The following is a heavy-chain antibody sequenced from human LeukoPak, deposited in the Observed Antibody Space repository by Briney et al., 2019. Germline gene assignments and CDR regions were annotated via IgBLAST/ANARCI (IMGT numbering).Heavy chain of an antibody. Sequence: GGSLRLSCAASGFTFSSYWTHWVRQAPGKGLVWVSRINSDGSSTSYADSVKGRFTISRDNAKNTLYLQMNSLRAEDTAVYYCARMMIVVVPAAIRSVWFDPWGQGTLVTVSS. CDR3: ARMMIVVVPAAIRSVWFDP. CDR1: GFTFSSYW. CDR2: INSDGSST. V-gene: IGHV3-74*01. J-gene: IGHJ5*02. D-gene: IGHD2-2*02.